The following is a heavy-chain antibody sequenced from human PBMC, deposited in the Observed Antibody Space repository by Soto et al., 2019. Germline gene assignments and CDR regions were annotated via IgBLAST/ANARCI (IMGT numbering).Heavy chain of an antibody. CDR1: GFTFSGSA. J-gene: IGHJ5*02. V-gene: IGHV3-73*01. D-gene: IGHD6-13*01. Sequence: PGGSLRLSCAASGFTFSGSAMHWVRQASGKGLEWVGRIRSKANSYATAYAASVKGRFTISRDDSKNTAYLQMNSLKTEDTAVNYCTRDPIPSSSWRDWFDPWGQGTLVTVSS. CDR3: TRDPIPSSSWRDWFDP. CDR2: IRSKANSYAT.